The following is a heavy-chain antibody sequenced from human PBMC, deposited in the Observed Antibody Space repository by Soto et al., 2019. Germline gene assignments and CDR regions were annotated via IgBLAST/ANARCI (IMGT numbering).Heavy chain of an antibody. Sequence: TSVTLSLTCAANGGSFGGYYWGWICQPPGKGLEWIGEISQSGSTKYISPLKSRVIISVDTSKNQFSLNLNSVTAADTALYYCARGASRRDVVVVPTDYYYMDVWGKATTVTVSS. D-gene: IGHD2-2*01. CDR1: GGSFGGYY. CDR3: ARGASRRDVVVVPTDYYYMDV. V-gene: IGHV4-34*01. J-gene: IGHJ6*03. CDR2: ISQSGST.